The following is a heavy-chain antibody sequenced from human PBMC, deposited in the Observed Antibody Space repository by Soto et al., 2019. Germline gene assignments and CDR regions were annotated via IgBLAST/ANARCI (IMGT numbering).Heavy chain of an antibody. J-gene: IGHJ4*02. CDR1: GHTFSSYG. CDR2: ISAYNGNT. CDR3: ARGGVFFFAAPTNPFDY. V-gene: IGHV1-18*01. Sequence: ASVKVSCKASGHTFSSYGFAWVRQAPGQGLEWMGWISAYNGNTNYAQNLQGRVTLTTDTSTSTAYMELRSLRSEDTAVYYCARGGVFFFAAPTNPFDYWGQGTLVTVSS. D-gene: IGHD3-10*01.